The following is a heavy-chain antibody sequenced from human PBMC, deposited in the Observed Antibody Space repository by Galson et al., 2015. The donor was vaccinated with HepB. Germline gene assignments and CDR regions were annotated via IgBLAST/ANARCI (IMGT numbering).Heavy chain of an antibody. CDR3: ARPYSSSRSVLYFQH. CDR2: IWYDGSNK. CDR1: GFTFSSYG. J-gene: IGHJ1*01. D-gene: IGHD6-13*01. V-gene: IGHV3-33*08. Sequence: SLRLSCAASGFTFSSYGMRWVRQAPGKGLEWVAVIWYDGSNKYYADSVKGRFIISRDNSKNTLYLQMNSLRAEDTAVYYCARPYSSSRSVLYFQHWGQGTLVTVSS.